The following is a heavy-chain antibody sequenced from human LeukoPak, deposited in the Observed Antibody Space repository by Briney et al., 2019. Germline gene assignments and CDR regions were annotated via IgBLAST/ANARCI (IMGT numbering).Heavy chain of an antibody. J-gene: IGHJ4*02. Sequence: GGSLRLSCAASGFTFSSYDMSWVRQAPGKGLGWVSAISGSGGSTYYADSVKGRFTISRDNSKNTLYLQMNSLRAEDTAVYYCAKYRNYDFWSGYSNYFDYWGQGTLVTVSS. CDR2: ISGSGGST. CDR1: GFTFSSYD. CDR3: AKYRNYDFWSGYSNYFDY. V-gene: IGHV3-23*01. D-gene: IGHD3-3*01.